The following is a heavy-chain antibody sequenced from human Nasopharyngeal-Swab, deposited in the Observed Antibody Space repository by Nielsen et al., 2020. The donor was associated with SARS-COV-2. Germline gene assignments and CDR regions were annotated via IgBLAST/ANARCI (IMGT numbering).Heavy chain of an antibody. CDR1: GFTFSSYS. Sequence: GESLKISCAASGFTFSSYSMNWVRQAPGKGLEWVSSITSSSSYINYADSVRGRITISRDNAKNSLYLQMNSLRAEDTAVYYCAREVPYSGHDDAFDIWGQGTMVTVSA. CDR3: AREVPYSGHDDAFDI. D-gene: IGHD5-12*01. V-gene: IGHV3-21*01. CDR2: ITSSSSYI. J-gene: IGHJ3*02.